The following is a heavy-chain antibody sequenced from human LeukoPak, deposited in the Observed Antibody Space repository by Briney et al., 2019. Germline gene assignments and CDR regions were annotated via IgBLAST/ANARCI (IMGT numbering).Heavy chain of an antibody. Sequence: SETLSLTCAVSGYSISSGYHWGWIRQPPGKGLEWIGRIYHSGSTYYNPSLKSRVTISVDTSKNQFSLKLSSVTAADTAVYYCARVKSTTYYFDYWGQGTMVIVSS. V-gene: IGHV4-38-2*01. CDR3: ARVKSTTYYFDY. CDR1: GYSISSGYH. J-gene: IGHJ4*02. D-gene: IGHD4-17*01. CDR2: IYHSGST.